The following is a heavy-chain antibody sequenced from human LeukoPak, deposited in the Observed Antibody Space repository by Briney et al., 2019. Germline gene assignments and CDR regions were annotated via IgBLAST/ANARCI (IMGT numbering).Heavy chain of an antibody. CDR2: IKQDGSEK. CDR3: ARDSAGNDY. D-gene: IGHD6-13*01. V-gene: IGHV3-7*01. CDR1: GFTFSTYW. J-gene: IGHJ4*02. Sequence: QSGGSLRLSCAASGFTFSTYWMSWVRQAPGKGLEWVAYIKQDGSEKYYVDSVKGRFTISRDNAKNSLYLQMNSLRAEDTAMYYCARDSAGNDYWGQGTLVTVSS.